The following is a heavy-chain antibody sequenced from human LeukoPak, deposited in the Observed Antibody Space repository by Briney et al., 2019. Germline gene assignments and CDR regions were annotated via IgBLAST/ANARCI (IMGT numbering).Heavy chain of an antibody. CDR1: GGSLSGYY. CDR2: ISHSGST. J-gene: IGHJ4*02. D-gene: IGHD3-22*01. Sequence: SETLSLTCAVYGGSLSGYYLSWIRRPPGKGLEWIGEISHSGSTDYNPSLKSRATISVDTSKNQFSLKLSSVTAAGTAVYYCARHNYDSSGYYRWLGYWGQGTLVTVSS. CDR3: ARHNYDSSGYYRWLGY. V-gene: IGHV4-34*01.